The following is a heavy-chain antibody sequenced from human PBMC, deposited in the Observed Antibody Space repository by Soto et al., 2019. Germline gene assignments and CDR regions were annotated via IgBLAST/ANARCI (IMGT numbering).Heavy chain of an antibody. D-gene: IGHD1-1*01. J-gene: IGHJ1*01. CDR1: GGTFSTIA. V-gene: IGHV1-69*01. CDR2: IIPISGTA. CDR3: ARGRGLAEGTSFAEVLQP. Sequence: QVQLVQSGAEVKKPGSSVKLSCKASGGTFSTIAVSWVRQAPGKGLEYMGGIIPISGTAKYAQTFQGRVTISADRSTNTGFLELPRLKFEEPALYFGARGRGLAEGTSFAEVLQPWGQGTLVTVSS.